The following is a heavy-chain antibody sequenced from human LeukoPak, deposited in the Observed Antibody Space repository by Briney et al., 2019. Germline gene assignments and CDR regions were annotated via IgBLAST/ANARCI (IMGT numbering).Heavy chain of an antibody. J-gene: IGHJ4*02. CDR1: GFTFSSYA. Sequence: GGSLRLSCAASGFTFSSYAMGWVRQAPGKGLEWVSGVSGSGDTTYYADSVKGRFTISRDNSKNTLYLQMNSLRAEDTALYYCAKTRRRYNILTAYYAVDYWGQGTLVTVSS. V-gene: IGHV3-23*01. CDR3: AKTRRRYNILTAYYAVDY. CDR2: VSGSGDTT. D-gene: IGHD3-9*01.